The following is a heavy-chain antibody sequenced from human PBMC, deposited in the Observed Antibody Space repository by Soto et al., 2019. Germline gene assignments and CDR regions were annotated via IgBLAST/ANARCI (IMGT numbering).Heavy chain of an antibody. CDR3: AREASDSSSSGPTGGMDV. V-gene: IGHV1-18*01. J-gene: IGHJ6*02. CDR1: GYTFTSYG. D-gene: IGHD6-13*01. Sequence: QVQLVQSGAEVKKPGASVKVSCKASGYTFTSYGISWVRQAPGQGLEWMGWISAYNGNTNYAQKLQGRVTMTTDTSTSTAYMELRSLRSDDTAVDYCAREASDSSSSGPTGGMDVWGQGTTVTVSS. CDR2: ISAYNGNT.